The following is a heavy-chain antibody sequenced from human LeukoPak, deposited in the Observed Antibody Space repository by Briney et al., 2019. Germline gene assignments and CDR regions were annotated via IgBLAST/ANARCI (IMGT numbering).Heavy chain of an antibody. CDR3: ARLGYCSGGSCYSYNYYGMDV. J-gene: IGHJ6*02. Sequence: SETLSLSCTVSGGSIGSSYWSWMRQPPGKGLEWIGYIYSSGSTNYNTPPKSRVTTSVDTSKNQISLKLSSETAADTAVYYCARLGYCSGGSCYSYNYYGMDVWGQGTTVTVSS. CDR2: IYSSGST. CDR1: GGSIGSSY. D-gene: IGHD2-15*01. V-gene: IGHV4-4*09.